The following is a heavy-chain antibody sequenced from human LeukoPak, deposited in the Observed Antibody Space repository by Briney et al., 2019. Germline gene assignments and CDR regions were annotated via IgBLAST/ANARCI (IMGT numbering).Heavy chain of an antibody. V-gene: IGHV4-38-2*02. CDR3: TRDDFGIKTDWEDYYHMDV. D-gene: IGHD3-3*01. J-gene: IGHJ6*03. CDR1: GISVNSTYF. Sequence: PSETLSLTCSVSGISVNSTYFWGWIRQAPGKGLEWIGSIYHTGTTDYNPSLKSRVTISIDTSKNQFSLDLRSVSAADTAVYYCTRDDFGIKTDWEDYYHMDVWGKGTTVTVSS. CDR2: IYHTGTT.